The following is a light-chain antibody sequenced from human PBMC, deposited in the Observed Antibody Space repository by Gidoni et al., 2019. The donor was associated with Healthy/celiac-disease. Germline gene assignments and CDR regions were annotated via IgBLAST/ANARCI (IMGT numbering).Light chain of an antibody. CDR3: HRTYNAPPT. CDR2: SAS. V-gene: IGKV1-27*01. CDR1: QGINSY. Sequence: DIHFTQSPPSLSASVGDRVTHTCRVSQGINSYLLWYRQKPEKVPKLLIYSASNVQTGVPSRCSGSGSGTDFTLTISSLQPEDVVTYYAHRTYNAPPTFXXXTKLEIK. J-gene: IGKJ2*01.